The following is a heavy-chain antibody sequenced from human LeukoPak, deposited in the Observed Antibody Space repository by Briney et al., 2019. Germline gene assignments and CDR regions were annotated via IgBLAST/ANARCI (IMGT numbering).Heavy chain of an antibody. Sequence: GSLGLSFAAPGFTFTNYAMNWVRQPPGKGLGWVSNVGTSSTTIYYADSVRRRFTISRDNATNSLYLQMNSLRADDTAVYYCARLAAGGSYYYYMDVWGKGTTDTVSS. CDR3: ARLAAGGSYYYYMDV. CDR1: GFTFTNYA. CDR2: VGTSSTTI. J-gene: IGHJ6*03. V-gene: IGHV3-48*01. D-gene: IGHD6-25*01.